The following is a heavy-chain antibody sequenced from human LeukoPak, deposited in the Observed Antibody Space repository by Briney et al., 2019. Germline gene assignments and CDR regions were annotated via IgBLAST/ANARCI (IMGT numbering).Heavy chain of an antibody. CDR3: ARHGAAVAGRDTGFDT. CDR1: GYSFTSYW. Sequence: GESLKIFCKGSGYSFTSYWIGWVRQMPGKGLEWMGIIYPDDSDTRYSPSFQGQVTISGAKSTTTAYLQWRSMNAKDTAIYYCARHGAAVAGRDTGFDTWGQGTLVTVSS. J-gene: IGHJ5*02. V-gene: IGHV5-51*01. D-gene: IGHD6-19*01. CDR2: IYPDDSDT.